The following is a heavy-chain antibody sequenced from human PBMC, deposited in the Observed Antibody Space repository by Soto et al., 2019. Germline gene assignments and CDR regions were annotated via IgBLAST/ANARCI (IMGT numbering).Heavy chain of an antibody. CDR1: GFSLTTSGVG. Sequence: QITLNESGPTQVKPRQTLTLTCTFSGFSLTTSGVGVGWIRQSPGKAPEWLALIYWDDDKRYSPSLKSRLTITKDTSKNQVVLTMADLDPADTATYYCAHRVLRTVFGVVTTTAIYFDFWGQGPPVAVSS. CDR3: AHRVLRTVFGVVTTTAIYFDF. J-gene: IGHJ4*02. CDR2: IYWDDDK. V-gene: IGHV2-5*02. D-gene: IGHD3-3*01.